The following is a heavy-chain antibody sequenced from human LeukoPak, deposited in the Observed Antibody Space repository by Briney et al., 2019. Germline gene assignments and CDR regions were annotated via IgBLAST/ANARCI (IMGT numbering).Heavy chain of an antibody. J-gene: IGHJ4*02. CDR1: GYTFTSYD. CDR3: ARETTISPYYFDY. Sequence: ASVKVSCKASGYTFTSYDITRVRQAPGQGLEWMGWMSPNSGNTGYAQKFQGRVTMTRNTSITTAYMELSSLTSEDTAVYYCARETTISPYYFDYWGLGSQVTVSP. CDR2: MSPNSGNT. V-gene: IGHV1-8*01. D-gene: IGHD3-9*01.